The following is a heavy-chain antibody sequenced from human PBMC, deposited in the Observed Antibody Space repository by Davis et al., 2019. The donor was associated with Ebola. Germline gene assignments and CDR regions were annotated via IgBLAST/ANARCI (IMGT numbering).Heavy chain of an antibody. CDR2: ISYDGSNK. J-gene: IGHJ6*04. CDR3: AIRSYDFWSGYHSSNYYGMDV. Sequence: PGGSLRLSCAASGFTFSSYGMHWVRQAPGKGLEWVAVISYDGSNKYYADSVKGRFTISRDNSKNTLYLQVNSLRAEDTAVYYCAIRSYDFWSGYHSSNYYGMDVWGKGTTVTVSS. CDR1: GFTFSSYG. V-gene: IGHV3-30*03. D-gene: IGHD3-3*01.